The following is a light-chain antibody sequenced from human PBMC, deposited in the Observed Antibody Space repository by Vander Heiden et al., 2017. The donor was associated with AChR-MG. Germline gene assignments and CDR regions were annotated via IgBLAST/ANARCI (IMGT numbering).Light chain of an antibody. J-gene: IGLJ1*01. Sequence: QSALPQPASVSGSPGQSITISCTGTSRDVGDSIYVSWYQHHPGKAPKLLIFDVSDRPSGVSSRFSGSKSGNTASLTISGLQSEDEADYYCSSYRTSSPVFGTGTKVTVL. CDR3: SSYRTSSPV. CDR2: DVS. V-gene: IGLV2-14*03. CDR1: SRDVGDSIY.